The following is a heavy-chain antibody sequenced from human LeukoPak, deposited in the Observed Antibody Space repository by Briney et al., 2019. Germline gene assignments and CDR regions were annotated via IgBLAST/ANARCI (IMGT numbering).Heavy chain of an antibody. D-gene: IGHD3-3*01. Sequence: GGSLRLSCAASGFTFSSYWMNWARQAPGKGLEWVASINHNGNVNYYVDSVKGRFTISRDNAKNSPYLQMYSLRAEDTAVYYCARAGDYDFSTDDYWGQGTLVTVSS. CDR2: INHNGNVN. CDR3: ARAGDYDFSTDDY. J-gene: IGHJ4*02. V-gene: IGHV3-7*01. CDR1: GFTFSSYW.